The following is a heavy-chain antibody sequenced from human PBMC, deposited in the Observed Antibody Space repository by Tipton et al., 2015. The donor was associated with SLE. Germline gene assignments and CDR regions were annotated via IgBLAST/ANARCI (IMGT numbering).Heavy chain of an antibody. CDR2: ISSTSTYI. Sequence: SLRLSCAASGFTFSSYPMNWVRQAPGKGLEWVSSISSTSTYIYYADSVKGRFTISRDNSKNTLYPQMNSLRAEDTAVYYCAKDSGFITLVRGVITSSFYYNGLDVWGQGTTVTVSS. CDR1: GFTFSSYP. V-gene: IGHV3-21*04. CDR3: AKDSGFITLVRGVITSSFYYNGLDV. J-gene: IGHJ6*02. D-gene: IGHD3-10*01.